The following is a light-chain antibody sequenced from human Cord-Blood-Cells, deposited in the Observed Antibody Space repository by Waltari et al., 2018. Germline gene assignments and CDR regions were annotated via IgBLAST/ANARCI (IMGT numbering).Light chain of an antibody. Sequence: QSALTQPASVSGSPGQSITISCTGTSGDVGSYNLVSWYHQHPGKAPKHMIYEGSKRPSGVSNRFSGSKSGNTASLTISGLQAEDEADYYCCSYAGSSTFLVFGGGTKLTVL. V-gene: IGLV2-23*03. CDR3: CSYAGSSTFLV. CDR1: SGDVGSYNL. J-gene: IGLJ2*01. CDR2: EGS.